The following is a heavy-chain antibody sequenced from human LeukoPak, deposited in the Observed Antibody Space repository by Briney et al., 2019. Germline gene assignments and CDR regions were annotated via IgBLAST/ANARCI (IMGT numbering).Heavy chain of an antibody. J-gene: IGHJ5*02. CDR1: GGSFSGYY. CDR2: INHSGST. CDR3: ARGHWEMVVGTAIFPSDTTNWFDP. D-gene: IGHD2-21*02. Sequence: MASETLSLTCAVYGGSFSGYYWSWIRQPPGKGLEWIGEINHSGSTNYNPSLKSRVTISVDTSKNQFSLKLSSVTAADTAVYYCARGHWEMVVGTAIFPSDTTNWFDPWGQGTLVTVSS. V-gene: IGHV4-34*01.